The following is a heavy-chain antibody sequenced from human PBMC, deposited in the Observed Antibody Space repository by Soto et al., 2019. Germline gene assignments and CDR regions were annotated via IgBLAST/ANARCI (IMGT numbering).Heavy chain of an antibody. CDR2: IYHSGST. V-gene: IGHV4-30-2*01. CDR1: GGSISGGGYS. Sequence: SETLSLTCAVSGGSISGGGYSWSWIRQPPGKGLEWIGYIYHSGSTYYNPSLKSRVTISVDRSKNQFSLKMSSVTAADTAVYYCARGGSSWYGNWFDPWGQGTLVTVSS. D-gene: IGHD6-13*01. J-gene: IGHJ5*02. CDR3: ARGGSSWYGNWFDP.